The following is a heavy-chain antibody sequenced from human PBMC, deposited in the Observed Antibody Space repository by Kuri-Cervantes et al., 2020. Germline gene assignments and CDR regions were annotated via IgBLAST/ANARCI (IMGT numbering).Heavy chain of an antibody. Sequence: GESLKISCAASGFTFSSYAMSWVRQAPGKGLEWVSAISGSGGTTYYADSVKGRFTISRDDSKNTLYLQMNSLRAEDTSVYYCVRGPTGFPNWFDPWGQGTLVTVSS. V-gene: IGHV3-23*01. D-gene: IGHD3-9*01. CDR3: VRGPTGFPNWFDP. CDR1: GFTFSSYA. CDR2: ISGSGGTT. J-gene: IGHJ5*02.